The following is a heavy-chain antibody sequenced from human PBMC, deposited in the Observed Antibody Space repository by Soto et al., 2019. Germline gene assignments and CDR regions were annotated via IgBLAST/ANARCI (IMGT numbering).Heavy chain of an antibody. Sequence: PSETLSLTCTVSGDSISSGGYSWSWIRQPPGKGLEWSGYIYHSGSTYYNPSLKSRVTISVDRSKNQFSLKLSSVTAADTAVYYCAAGGGLPRYYWGQGTLVTV. V-gene: IGHV4-30-2*01. CDR1: GDSISSGGYS. J-gene: IGHJ4*02. CDR3: AAGGGLPRYY. D-gene: IGHD5-12*01. CDR2: IYHSGST.